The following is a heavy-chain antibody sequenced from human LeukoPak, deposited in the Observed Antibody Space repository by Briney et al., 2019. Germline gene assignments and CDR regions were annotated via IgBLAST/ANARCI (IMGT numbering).Heavy chain of an antibody. V-gene: IGHV1-46*03. J-gene: IGHJ6*03. Sequence: ASVKVSCKASGYTFISYYMHWVRQAPGQGLEWMGIINPSGGSTTYAQKLQGRVTMTRDTSTSTVYMELSSLRSEDTAVYYCATDWLHYSGSNYYYMDVWGEGTTVTVSS. D-gene: IGHD3-10*01. CDR3: ATDWLHYSGSNYYYMDV. CDR2: INPSGGST. CDR1: GYTFISYY.